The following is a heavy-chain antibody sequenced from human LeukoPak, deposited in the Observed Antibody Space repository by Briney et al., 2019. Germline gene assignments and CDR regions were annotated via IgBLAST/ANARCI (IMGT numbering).Heavy chain of an antibody. CDR3: AAVSGYYYGNFDY. V-gene: IGHV4-34*04. D-gene: IGHD3-22*01. CDR1: RGSFSGNY. J-gene: IGHJ4*02. Sequence: SETLSLTCVVYRGSFSGNYWSWIRQPPGKGLEWIGETNHSGSSSNNPSLKSRGTTSVDTSKNQVSLKLSSVTAADTAVYHCAAVSGYYYGNFDYWGQGTLVTVSS. CDR2: TNHSGSS.